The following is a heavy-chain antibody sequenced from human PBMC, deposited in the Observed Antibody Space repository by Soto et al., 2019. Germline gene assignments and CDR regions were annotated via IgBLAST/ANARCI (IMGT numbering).Heavy chain of an antibody. V-gene: IGHV1-24*01. Sequence: QVQLVQSGAEVKKPGASVKVSCKVSGYTLTELSMHWVRQAPGKGREWMGGFDPEDGETIYAQKFQGRVTMTEDTSTDTAYMELSSLRSEDTAVYYCATALHRTPNSLYGMDVWGQGTTVTVSS. CDR1: GYTLTELS. J-gene: IGHJ6*02. CDR2: FDPEDGET. CDR3: ATALHRTPNSLYGMDV. D-gene: IGHD1-1*01.